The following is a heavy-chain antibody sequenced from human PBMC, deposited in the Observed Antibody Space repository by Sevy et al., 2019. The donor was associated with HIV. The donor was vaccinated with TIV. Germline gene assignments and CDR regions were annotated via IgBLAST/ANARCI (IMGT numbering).Heavy chain of an antibody. V-gene: IGHV4-59*01. CDR2: VSHSGNT. J-gene: IGHJ6*02. CDR1: GDSINTYY. D-gene: IGHD1-26*01. Sequence: SETLSLTCTVSGDSINTYYWSWIRQPPGKGLEWIGYVSHSGNTNYNPSLKSRVSMSVDTSTNQFSLKVKSVTAADTAVYYCARDNRRATKYYGMDVWGQGTTVTVSS. CDR3: ARDNRRATKYYGMDV.